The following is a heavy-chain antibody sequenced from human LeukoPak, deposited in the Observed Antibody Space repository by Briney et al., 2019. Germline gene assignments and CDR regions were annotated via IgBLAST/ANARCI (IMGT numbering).Heavy chain of an antibody. CDR3: ARDRRDDYVWGSYRQFDY. CDR1: GGSISSYY. CDR2: IYTSGST. D-gene: IGHD3-16*02. J-gene: IGHJ4*02. Sequence: SETLSLTCTVSGGSISSYYWSWIRQPAGKGLEWIGRIYTSGSTYYNPSLKSRVTISVDTSKNQFSLKLSSVTAADTAVYYCARDRRDDYVWGSYRQFDYWGQGTLVTVSS. V-gene: IGHV4-4*07.